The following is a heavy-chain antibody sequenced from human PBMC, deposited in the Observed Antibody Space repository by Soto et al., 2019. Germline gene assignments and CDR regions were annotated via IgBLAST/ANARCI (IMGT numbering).Heavy chain of an antibody. CDR1: GGTFSSYA. Sequence: QVQLVQSGAEVKKPGSSVKVSCKASGGTFSSYAISWVRQAPGQGLEWMGGIIPIFGTANYAQKFQGRVTITADESTSTAYMELSSLRSEDTAVYYCARMRPSIGVAAADNYYYYGMDVWGQGTTVTVSS. CDR3: ARMRPSIGVAAADNYYYYGMDV. D-gene: IGHD6-13*01. CDR2: IIPIFGTA. V-gene: IGHV1-69*12. J-gene: IGHJ6*02.